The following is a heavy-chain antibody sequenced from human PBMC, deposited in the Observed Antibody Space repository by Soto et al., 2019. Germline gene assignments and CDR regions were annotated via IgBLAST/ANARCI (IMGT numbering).Heavy chain of an antibody. J-gene: IGHJ4*02. Sequence: EVQLVESGGGLVQPGGSLRLSCAASGFTVSSNYMSWVRQAPGKGLEWVSVIYSGGSTYYADSVKRRFTISRDNSKNTLYLQMNSLRAEDTAVYYCARDQYCSSTSCYDGWGQGTLVTVSS. D-gene: IGHD2-2*01. CDR2: IYSGGST. V-gene: IGHV3-66*01. CDR3: ARDQYCSSTSCYDG. CDR1: GFTVSSNY.